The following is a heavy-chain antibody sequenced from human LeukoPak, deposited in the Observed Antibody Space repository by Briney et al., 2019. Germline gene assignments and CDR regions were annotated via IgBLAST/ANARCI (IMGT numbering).Heavy chain of an antibody. CDR1: GGSFSGYY. D-gene: IGHD6-6*01. CDR2: INHSGST. CDR3: ARDRISSPPRYFDY. Sequence: SETLSLTCAVYGGSFSGYYWSWIRQPPGKGLEWIGEINHSGSTNYNPSLKSRVTISVDTSKNQFSLKLSSVTAADTAVYYCARDRISSPPRYFDYWGQGTLVTVSS. J-gene: IGHJ4*02. V-gene: IGHV4-34*01.